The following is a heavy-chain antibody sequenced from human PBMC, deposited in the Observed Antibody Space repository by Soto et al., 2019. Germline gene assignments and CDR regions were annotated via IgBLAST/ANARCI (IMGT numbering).Heavy chain of an antibody. CDR2: IYHSGST. Sequence: QVQLQESGPGLVEPSGTLSLTCAVSGASISGSNWWSWVRQPPGKGLEWIGEIYHSGSTNYNPSLKSRVAISMDKSKNLFSLKLSSMPAADTAVYYCASLIADASQPFDYWGQGTLVTVSS. CDR1: GASISGSNW. J-gene: IGHJ4*02. D-gene: IGHD6-13*01. V-gene: IGHV4-4*02. CDR3: ASLIADASQPFDY.